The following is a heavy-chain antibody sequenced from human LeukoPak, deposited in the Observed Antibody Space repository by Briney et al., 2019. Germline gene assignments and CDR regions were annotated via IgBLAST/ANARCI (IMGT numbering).Heavy chain of an antibody. CDR1: GGTFSSYA. CDR3: ARGNYYGSGSLTVYYYYYYMDV. Sequence: GSSVKVSCKASGGTFSSYAISWVRQAPGQGLEWMGGIIPIFGTANYAQKFQGRVTITADKSTSTAYMELSSLRSEDTAVYYCARGNYYGSGSLTVYYYYYYMDVWGKGTTVTISS. D-gene: IGHD3-10*01. CDR2: IIPIFGTA. V-gene: IGHV1-69*06. J-gene: IGHJ6*03.